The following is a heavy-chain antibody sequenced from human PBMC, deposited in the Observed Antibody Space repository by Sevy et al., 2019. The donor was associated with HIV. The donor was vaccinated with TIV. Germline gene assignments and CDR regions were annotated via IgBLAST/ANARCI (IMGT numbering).Heavy chain of an antibody. CDR1: GFTFSSYW. V-gene: IGHV3-74*01. Sequence: GGSLRLSCAASGFTFSSYWMHWVRQAPGKGLVWVSRINSDGSSTSYADSVKGRFTISRDNAKNTLYLQMNSLRAEDTAVYYCARASEDTPFYYYYGMDVWGQGTTVTVSS. J-gene: IGHJ6*02. D-gene: IGHD5-18*01. CDR2: INSDGSST. CDR3: ARASEDTPFYYYYGMDV.